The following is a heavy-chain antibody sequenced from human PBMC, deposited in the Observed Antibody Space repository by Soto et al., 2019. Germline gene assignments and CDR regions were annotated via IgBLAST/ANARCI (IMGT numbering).Heavy chain of an antibody. V-gene: IGHV1-69*13. CDR1: GGTFSSYA. D-gene: IGHD3-3*01. Sequence: SVKVSCKASGGTFSSYAISWVRQAPGQGLEWMGGIIPIFGTANYAQKSQGRVTITADESTSTAYMELSSLRSEDTAVYYCARHGLEWLGPFDYWGQGTLVTAPQ. CDR2: IIPIFGTA. CDR3: ARHGLEWLGPFDY. J-gene: IGHJ4*02.